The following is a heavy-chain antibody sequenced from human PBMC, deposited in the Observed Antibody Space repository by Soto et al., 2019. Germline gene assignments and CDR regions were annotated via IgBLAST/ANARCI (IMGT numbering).Heavy chain of an antibody. J-gene: IGHJ6*02. Sequence: PSETLSLTCAVSGGSISSSNWWSWVRQPPGKGLEWIGEIYHSGSTNYNPSLKSRVTISVDKSKNQFSLKLSSVTAADTAVYYCARTYYYGSGSYRSNYYYGMDVWGQGTTVTVSS. D-gene: IGHD3-10*01. V-gene: IGHV4-4*02. CDR2: IYHSGST. CDR3: ARTYYYGSGSYRSNYYYGMDV. CDR1: GGSISSSNW.